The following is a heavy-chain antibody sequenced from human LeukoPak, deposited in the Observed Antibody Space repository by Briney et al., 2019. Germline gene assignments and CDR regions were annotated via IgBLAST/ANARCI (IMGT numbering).Heavy chain of an antibody. Sequence: GGSLRLSCAASGFTFSSYAMNWVRQAPGKGLEWISGISGSGGTTYYANSVKGRFTISRDNAKNSLYLLMNSLRVDDTAVYYCARGRPTGASRVFVVQWGQGTLVTVSS. CDR1: GFTFSSYA. D-gene: IGHD2-15*01. CDR2: ISGSGGTT. V-gene: IGHV3-23*01. CDR3: ARGRPTGASRVFVVQ. J-gene: IGHJ4*02.